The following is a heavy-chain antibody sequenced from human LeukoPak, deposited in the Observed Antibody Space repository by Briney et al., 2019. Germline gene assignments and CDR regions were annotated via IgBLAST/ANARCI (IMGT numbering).Heavy chain of an antibody. D-gene: IGHD3-22*01. J-gene: IGHJ6*03. V-gene: IGHV3-23*01. CDR2: IGGSGGVT. CDR1: GFTFSTYA. CDR3: AYDSSRTYYYYYYMDV. Sequence: DPGGSLRLSCAASGFTFSTYALTWVRQAPGKGLEWVSTIGGSGGVTYYADSVKGRFTISRDNAKNSLYLQMNSLRDEDTAVYYCAYDSSRTYYYYYYMDVWGKGTTVTVSS.